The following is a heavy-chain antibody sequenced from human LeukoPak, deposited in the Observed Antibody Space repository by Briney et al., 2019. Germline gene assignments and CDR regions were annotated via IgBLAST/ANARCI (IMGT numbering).Heavy chain of an antibody. Sequence: PGGSLRLSCAAAGFTFSSYWMHWVRQAPGKGLVWVSRINSDGSSTSYADSVKGRFTISRDNAKTTLYLQMNSLRAEDTAVYYCARAIPDRGYSYGYYYYYGMDVWGQGTTVTVSS. CDR1: GFTFSSYW. CDR2: INSDGSST. D-gene: IGHD5-18*01. J-gene: IGHJ6*02. CDR3: ARAIPDRGYSYGYYYYYGMDV. V-gene: IGHV3-74*01.